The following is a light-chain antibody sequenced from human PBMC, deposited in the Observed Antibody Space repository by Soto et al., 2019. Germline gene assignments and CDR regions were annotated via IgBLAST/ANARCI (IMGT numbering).Light chain of an antibody. CDR3: QQDYNLPFT. CDR1: ETVTGKY. V-gene: IGKV3D-7*01. J-gene: IGKJ5*01. Sequence: EIVLTQSPGTLSLSPADRATLSCRASETVTGKYLAWYQQKVGQAPRLLIFAASNRATGIPDRFSGSGSGTDFTLTISSLQPEDFAVYYCQQDYNLPFTFGQGTRLEIK. CDR2: AAS.